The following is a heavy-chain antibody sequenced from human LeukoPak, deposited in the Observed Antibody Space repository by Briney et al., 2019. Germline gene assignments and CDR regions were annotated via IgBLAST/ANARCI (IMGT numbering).Heavy chain of an antibody. CDR2: IGGGGET. Sequence: GGSLRLSCSASGFSFTNFAMSWVRQAPARGPEWVSSIGGGGETFYSDSVKGRFTLSRDDSRNTVYLQMNNLRVEDTAIYYCAKANWVSNADAVWWGQGTQVTVSS. CDR3: AKANWVSNADAVW. V-gene: IGHV3-23*01. CDR1: GFSFTNFA. J-gene: IGHJ4*02. D-gene: IGHD1-1*01.